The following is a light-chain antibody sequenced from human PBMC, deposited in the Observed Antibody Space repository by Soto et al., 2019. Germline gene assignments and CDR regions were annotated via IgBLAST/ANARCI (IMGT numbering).Light chain of an antibody. CDR3: QQGYSFAFT. CDR2: AAS. V-gene: IGKV1-39*01. CDR1: QSISSY. J-gene: IGKJ3*01. Sequence: DIQMTQSPSSLSASVGDRVTITCRASQSISSYLNWYQQKPGKAPKLLIYAASNLQSGVPSRFSGSGSGTDFTLTISSLQPEDFATYFCQQGYSFAFTFGPGT.